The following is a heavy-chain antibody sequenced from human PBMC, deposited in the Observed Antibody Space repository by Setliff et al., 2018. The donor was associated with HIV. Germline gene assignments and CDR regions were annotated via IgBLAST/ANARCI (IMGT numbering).Heavy chain of an antibody. J-gene: IGHJ4*02. CDR2: IYYSGST. Sequence: SETLSLTCIVSGGSVSDYFWNWIRQPPGKGLEWIGYIYYSGSTNYNPSLESRVSISVDTSKNQFSLRLSSVTAADTAVYYCARGHTWNYYGGDYFDYWGQGSLVTVSS. D-gene: IGHD1-7*01. CDR3: ARGHTWNYYGGDYFDY. CDR1: GGSVSDYF. V-gene: IGHV4-59*02.